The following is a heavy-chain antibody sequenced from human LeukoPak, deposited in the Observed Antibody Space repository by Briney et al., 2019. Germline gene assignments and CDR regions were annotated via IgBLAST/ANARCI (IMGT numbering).Heavy chain of an antibody. V-gene: IGHV4-59*01. D-gene: IGHD3-3*01. CDR2: IYYSGDT. CDR1: GDSLSYNY. CDR3: ARAKGHYYDFSSGTHRFDA. Sequence: SETLSLTCTVSGDSLSYNYWSWIRQPPGKGLEWIGYIYYSGDTYYNPSLKSRVTISADRSKNQFSLTLSSVTAADTAVYYCARAKGHYYDFSSGTHRFDAWGQGTLVIVSS. J-gene: IGHJ5*02.